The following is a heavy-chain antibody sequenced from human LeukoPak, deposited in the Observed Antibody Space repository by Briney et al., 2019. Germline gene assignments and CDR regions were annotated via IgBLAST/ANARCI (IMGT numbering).Heavy chain of an antibody. CDR3: AKSEVVPAAMGVGAFDI. D-gene: IGHD2-2*01. Sequence: GRSLRLSCAASGFTFSSYGMHWVRQAPGKGLGWVAVIWYDGSNKYYADSVKGRFTISRDDSKNTLYLQMNSLRAEDTAVYYCAKSEVVPAAMGVGAFDIWGQGTMVTVSS. CDR1: GFTFSSYG. V-gene: IGHV3-33*06. CDR2: IWYDGSNK. J-gene: IGHJ3*02.